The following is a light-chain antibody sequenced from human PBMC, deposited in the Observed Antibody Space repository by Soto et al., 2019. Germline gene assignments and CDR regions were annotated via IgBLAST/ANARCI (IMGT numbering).Light chain of an antibody. CDR2: GAS. CDR3: QQSYSAPLS. J-gene: IGKJ4*01. V-gene: IGKV1-39*01. Sequence: DIELTQSPSSLSASVGDRVTIAGRAGQSISTFLNWYQHKRGKAPKLLIHGASGLQSGVPFRFTGSGSGTDFSLTISGLQPEDSATYYCQQSYSAPLSFGGGTKV. CDR1: QSISTF.